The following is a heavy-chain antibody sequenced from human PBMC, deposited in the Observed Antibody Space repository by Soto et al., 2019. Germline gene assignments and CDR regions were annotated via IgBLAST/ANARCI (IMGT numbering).Heavy chain of an antibody. D-gene: IGHD1-1*01. V-gene: IGHV3-30-3*01. CDR1: GFTFSNAW. CDR2: VSHVDDNK. CDR3: ARGNMDV. J-gene: IGHJ6*02. Sequence: GGFLRLSCAASGFTFSNAWMSWVRQAPGRGLEWVAVVSHVDDNKYYADSVRGRFTISRDNSKKMLYLQMNSLRADDTALYYCARGNMDVWGQGTTVTVSS.